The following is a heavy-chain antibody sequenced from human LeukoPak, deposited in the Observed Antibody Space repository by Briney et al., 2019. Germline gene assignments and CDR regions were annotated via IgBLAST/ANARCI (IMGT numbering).Heavy chain of an antibody. Sequence: ASVKVSCKASRGTFSSYAISWVRQAPGQGLEWMGRIIPILGIANYAQKFQGRVTITADKSTSTAYMELSSLRSEDTAVYYCARGLVGPYYGMDVWGQGTTVTVSS. V-gene: IGHV1-69*04. D-gene: IGHD3-16*01. CDR1: RGTFSSYA. J-gene: IGHJ6*02. CDR2: IIPILGIA. CDR3: ARGLVGPYYGMDV.